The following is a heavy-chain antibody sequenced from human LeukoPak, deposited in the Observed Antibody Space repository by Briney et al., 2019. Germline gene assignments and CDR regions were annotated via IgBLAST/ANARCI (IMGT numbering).Heavy chain of an antibody. CDR3: ARGRSRILGYCSSTSCYELGD. J-gene: IGHJ4*02. V-gene: IGHV1-8*01. CDR1: GYTFTSYD. Sequence: GASVKVSCKASGYTFTSYDINWVRQATGQGLEWMGWMNPNSGNTGYAQTFQGRVTMTRNTSISTAYMELSSLRSEDTAVYYCARGRSRILGYCSSTSCYELGDWGQGTLVTVSS. D-gene: IGHD2-2*01. CDR2: MNPNSGNT.